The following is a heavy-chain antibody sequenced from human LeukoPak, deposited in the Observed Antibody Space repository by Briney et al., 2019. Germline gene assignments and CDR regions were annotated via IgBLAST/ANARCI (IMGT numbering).Heavy chain of an antibody. Sequence: GGSLRLSCAASGFTFSSYAMSWVRQAPGKGLEWVSAISGSGGSTYYADSVKGRFTISRDNSKNTLYLQMNSLRAEDTAVYYCAKDSVSDYYYYYMDVWGKGTTVTVSS. V-gene: IGHV3-23*01. J-gene: IGHJ6*03. D-gene: IGHD5/OR15-5a*01. CDR3: AKDSVSDYYYYYMDV. CDR1: GFTFSSYA. CDR2: ISGSGGST.